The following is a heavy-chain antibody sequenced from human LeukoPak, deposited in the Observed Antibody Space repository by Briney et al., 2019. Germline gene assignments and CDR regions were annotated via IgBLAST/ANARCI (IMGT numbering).Heavy chain of an antibody. Sequence: KPSETLSVTYTVSGGSLSSSNYYWDWIRQPPGTGLEWIGTIYYTGSTYYNPSLKSRVTISVDTSKNQFSLKLTSVTAADTAVYYCARQFYDLLTGYPTSLDYWGQAILVTVSS. CDR1: GGSLSSSNYY. D-gene: IGHD3-9*01. V-gene: IGHV4-39*01. CDR3: ARQFYDLLTGYPTSLDY. J-gene: IGHJ4*02. CDR2: IYYTGST.